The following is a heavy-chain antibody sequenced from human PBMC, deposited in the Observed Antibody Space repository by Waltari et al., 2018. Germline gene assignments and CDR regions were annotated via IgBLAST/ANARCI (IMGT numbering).Heavy chain of an antibody. D-gene: IGHD1-26*01. V-gene: IGHV1-69*14. J-gene: IGHJ4*02. CDR2: IIPIFGTA. CDR3: ATGIVGAPYFDY. Sequence: QVQLVQSGAEVKKPGSSVKVSCKASGGTFSSYAISWVRQAPGQGLEWMGGIIPIFGTANYAQKFQGRVTMTEDTSTDTAYIELSSLRSEDTAVYYCATGIVGAPYFDYWGQGTLVTVSS. CDR1: GGTFSSYA.